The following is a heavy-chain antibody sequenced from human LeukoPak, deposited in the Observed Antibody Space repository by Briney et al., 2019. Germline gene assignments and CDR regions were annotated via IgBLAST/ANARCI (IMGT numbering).Heavy chain of an antibody. D-gene: IGHD6-13*01. J-gene: IGHJ4*02. CDR1: GFTFSSYG. CDR3: ARVPYSSWFYFDF. V-gene: IGHV3-33*01. CDR2: IWYDGSNK. Sequence: AGRSLRVSCAASGFTFSSYGMHWVRQAPGKGLEWVAIIWYDGSNKYYADSVKGRFTISRDNAKNSLYLQMNSLRAEDTAVYYCARVPYSSWFYFDFWGQGTLVTVSS.